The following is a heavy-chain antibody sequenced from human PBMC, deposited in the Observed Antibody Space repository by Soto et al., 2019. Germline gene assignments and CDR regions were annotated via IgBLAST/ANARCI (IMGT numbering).Heavy chain of an antibody. CDR3: ARGLVRGVIYLYWFDP. CDR2: IIPIFGTA. CDR1: GGTFSSYA. Sequence: ASVKVSCKASGGTFSSYAISWVRQAPGQGLEWMGGIIPIFGTANYAQKFQGRVTITADESTSTAYMELSSLRSEDTAVYYCARGLVRGVIYLYWFDPWGQGTLVTVSS. J-gene: IGHJ5*02. V-gene: IGHV1-69*13. D-gene: IGHD3-10*01.